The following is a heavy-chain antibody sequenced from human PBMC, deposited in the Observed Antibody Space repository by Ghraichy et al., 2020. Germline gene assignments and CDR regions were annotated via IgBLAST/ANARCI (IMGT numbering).Heavy chain of an antibody. Sequence: SVKVSCKTSGGTFGSHVISWVRQAPGQGLEYMGWIIPIFATANYVQKFQGRLTITADETTSTAYMELFSLSSEDTAMYYCATRTNPPQPGLTCWGQGTLLTVSS. CDR3: ATRTNPPQPGLTC. CDR1: GGTFGSHV. CDR2: IIPIFATA. J-gene: IGHJ4*02. D-gene: IGHD1-14*01. V-gene: IGHV1-69*13.